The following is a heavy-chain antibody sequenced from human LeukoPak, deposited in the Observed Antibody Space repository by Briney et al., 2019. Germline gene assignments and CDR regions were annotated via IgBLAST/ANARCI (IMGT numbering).Heavy chain of an antibody. V-gene: IGHV5-51*01. CDR1: GNSFTSYW. J-gene: IGHJ6*03. CDR3: ARESITVSGEDNYYYMDA. D-gene: IGHD6-19*01. CDR2: IYPGDSDT. Sequence: GESLKISCKGSGNSFTSYWIAWVRQVPGKGLEWMGIIYPGDSDTRYSPSFQGQVTISVDKSISTAYLQWSSLRASDTAIYFCARESITVSGEDNYYYMDAWGKGTTVTVPS.